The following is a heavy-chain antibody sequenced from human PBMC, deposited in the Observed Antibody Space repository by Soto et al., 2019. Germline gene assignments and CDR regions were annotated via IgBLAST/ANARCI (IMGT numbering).Heavy chain of an antibody. J-gene: IGHJ6*02. CDR3: AKGQARTTALNYYYYGMDV. CDR2: ISYDGSNK. D-gene: IGHD4-17*01. Sequence: QVQLVESGGGVVQPGRSLRLSCAASGFTFSSYGMHWVRQAPGKGLEWVAVISYDGSNKYYADSVKGRFTISRDNSKNTLHLQMNSLRAEDTAVYYCAKGQARTTALNYYYYGMDVWGQGTTVTVSS. CDR1: GFTFSSYG. V-gene: IGHV3-30*18.